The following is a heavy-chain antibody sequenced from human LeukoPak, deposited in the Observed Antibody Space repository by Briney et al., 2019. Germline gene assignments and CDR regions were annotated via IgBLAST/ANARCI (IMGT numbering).Heavy chain of an antibody. V-gene: IGHV4-39*01. CDR2: IYYGGST. CDR1: GGSTCISRNC. Sequence: SETLSLTCAVSGGSTCISRNCWGWIRQPPGKWLELIGSIYYGGSTYYNPSLTSRVTISVDTSKNQFSLKLSSVTAADTAVYYCARLFITMLLVVPTIDYWGQGTLVTVSS. CDR3: ARLFITMLLVVPTIDY. J-gene: IGHJ4*02. D-gene: IGHD3-22*01.